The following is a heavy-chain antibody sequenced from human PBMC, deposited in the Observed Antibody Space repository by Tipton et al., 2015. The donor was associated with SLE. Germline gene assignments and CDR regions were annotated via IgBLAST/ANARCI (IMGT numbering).Heavy chain of an antibody. CDR1: GFTVGTNY. Sequence: SLRLSCAASGFTVGTNYMTWVRQAPGKGLEWVSVIYSGGSTYYADSVKGRFTISRDNSKNTLYLQMNSLRAEDTAVYYCLRSPNYYYGMDVWGQGTTVTVSS. V-gene: IGHV3-53*05. CDR3: LRSPNYYYGMDV. CDR2: IYSGGST. J-gene: IGHJ6*02.